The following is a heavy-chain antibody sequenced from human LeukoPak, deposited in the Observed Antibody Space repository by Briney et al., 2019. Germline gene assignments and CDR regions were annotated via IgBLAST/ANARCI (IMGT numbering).Heavy chain of an antibody. V-gene: IGHV3-30*18. Sequence: SGGSLRLSCAASGFTFTSYGMHWVRQAPGKGLEWVAAISYDGSNKFYADSVKGRFTISRDNSKNTLYLQMNSLRAEDTAVYYCAKGPKYDFWSGTRDYYFDYWGQGTLVTVPS. CDR1: GFTFTSYG. J-gene: IGHJ4*02. CDR2: ISYDGSNK. CDR3: AKGPKYDFWSGTRDYYFDY. D-gene: IGHD3-3*01.